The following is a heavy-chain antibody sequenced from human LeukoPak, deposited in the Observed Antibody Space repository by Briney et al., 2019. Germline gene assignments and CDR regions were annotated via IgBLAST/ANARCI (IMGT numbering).Heavy chain of an antibody. J-gene: IGHJ5*02. CDR3: ARDFAAVGSHNWFDP. D-gene: IGHD6-19*01. CDR1: GYSFNGYY. CDR2: DNPDSGAT. V-gene: IGHV1-2*02. Sequence: GSVKVSCKASGYSFNGYYIHRVRQAPGQGLEWMGLDNPDSGATRNAQKFQGRVTVTRDTSISTAFMELSSLTSDDTAVYYCARDFAAVGSHNWFDPWGQGTLVTVSS.